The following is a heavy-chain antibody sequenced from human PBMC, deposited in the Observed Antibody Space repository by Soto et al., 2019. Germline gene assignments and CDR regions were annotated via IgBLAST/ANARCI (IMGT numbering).Heavy chain of an antibody. D-gene: IGHD5-18*01. CDR2: IIPVSATT. CDR3: ARDVSVDTAMVIGGPFHCYSYYGMDV. Sequence: VKVSSTASRGTFSTYAISWVRQAPRQGIEWMGGIIPVSATTNSAPKFQRRVTISADKSTSTPYMELSSLRSEDTAVYYWARDVSVDTAMVIGGPFHCYSYYGMDVWGQGTTVTVSS. CDR1: RGTFSTYA. J-gene: IGHJ6*02. V-gene: IGHV1-69*06.